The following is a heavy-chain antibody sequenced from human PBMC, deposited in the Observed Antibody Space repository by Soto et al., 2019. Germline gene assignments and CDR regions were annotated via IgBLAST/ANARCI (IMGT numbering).Heavy chain of an antibody. V-gene: IGHV4-30-4*01. Sequence: SETLSLTCTVSGGSISSGDYYWSWIRQPPGKGLEWIGYIYYSGSTYYNPSLKSRVTISVDTSKNQFSLKLSSVTAADTAVYYCARVTAGYDFWSGWFGGNWFDPWGQGTLVTVSS. CDR2: IYYSGST. J-gene: IGHJ5*02. CDR3: ARVTAGYDFWSGWFGGNWFDP. CDR1: GGSISSGDYY. D-gene: IGHD3-3*01.